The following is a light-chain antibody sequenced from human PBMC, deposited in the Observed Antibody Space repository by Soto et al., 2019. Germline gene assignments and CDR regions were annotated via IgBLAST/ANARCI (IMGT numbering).Light chain of an antibody. CDR1: QSVSGD. J-gene: IGKJ5*01. V-gene: IGKV3-15*01. Sequence: EIVMTQSPATLSVSRGERATLSCRASQSVSGDLAWYQQKPGQAPRLLIYGASTRATGIPARFSGSGSGTEFTLTISSLQSEAFAVYYCQQYNNWLITFGQGTRLEIK. CDR3: QQYNNWLIT. CDR2: GAS.